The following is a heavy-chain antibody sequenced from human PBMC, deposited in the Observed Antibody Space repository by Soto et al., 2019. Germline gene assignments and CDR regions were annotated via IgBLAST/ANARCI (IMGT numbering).Heavy chain of an antibody. D-gene: IGHD6-6*01. CDR2: ISGGAAT. V-gene: IGHV3-23*01. J-gene: IGHJ4*02. Sequence: EVQLLESGGSLVQPGESLRLSCAASGFNFRSFAMNWVRQAPGKGLEWVSTISGGAATTYADSVKGRLTISRDNSKNTVSLQMNSLTAEDTAVYYCAKGSHIAARPFFFDSWGRGTLVTVSS. CDR1: GFNFRSFA. CDR3: AKGSHIAARPFFFDS.